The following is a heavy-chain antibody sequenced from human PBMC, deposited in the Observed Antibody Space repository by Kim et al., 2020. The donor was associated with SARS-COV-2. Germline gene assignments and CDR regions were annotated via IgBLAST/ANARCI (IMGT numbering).Heavy chain of an antibody. D-gene: IGHD3-16*01. J-gene: IGHJ4*02. Sequence: GGSLRLSCAASGFTFSSYGMHWVRQAPGKGLEWVAVIWYDGSNKYYADSVKGRFTISRDNSKNTLYLQMNSLRAEDTAVYYCARDRSRLGGAPDYWGQGTLVTVSS. CDR3: ARDRSRLGGAPDY. V-gene: IGHV3-33*01. CDR2: IWYDGSNK. CDR1: GFTFSSYG.